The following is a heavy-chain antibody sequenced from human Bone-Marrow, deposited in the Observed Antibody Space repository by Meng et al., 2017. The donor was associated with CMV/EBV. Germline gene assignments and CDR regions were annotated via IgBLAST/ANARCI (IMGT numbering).Heavy chain of an antibody. V-gene: IGHV3-48*03. CDR1: GFTFSSYE. J-gene: IGHJ3*02. CDR2: ISSSGSTI. CDR3: AKDSPLEYYDSSDPGAFDI. D-gene: IGHD3-22*01. Sequence: GGSLRLSCAASGFTFSSYEMNWVRQAPGKGLEWVSYISSSGSTIYYADSVKGRFTISRDNAKNSLYLQMNSLRAEDTAVYYCAKDSPLEYYDSSDPGAFDIWGQGTMVTVSS.